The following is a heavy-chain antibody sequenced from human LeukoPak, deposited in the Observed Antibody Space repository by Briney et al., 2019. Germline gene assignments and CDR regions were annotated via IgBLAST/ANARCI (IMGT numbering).Heavy chain of an antibody. J-gene: IGHJ5*02. V-gene: IGHV3-48*04. CDR2: ISSSSSTI. D-gene: IGHD2-2*01. CDR1: GFTLSSYS. CDR3: ARDRGVLAAIPPRWFDP. Sequence: GGSLRLSCAASGFTLSSYSMNWVRQAPGKGLEWVSYISSSSSTIYYADSVKGRFTISRDNAKNSLYLQMNSLRAEDTAVYYCARDRGVLAAIPPRWFDPWGQGTLVTVSS.